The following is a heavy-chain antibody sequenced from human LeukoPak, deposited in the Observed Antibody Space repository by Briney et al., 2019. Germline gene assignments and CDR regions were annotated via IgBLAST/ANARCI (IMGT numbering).Heavy chain of an antibody. CDR1: GFTFSSYW. D-gene: IGHD2-15*01. CDR2: IKQDGSEK. Sequence: GGSLRLSCAASGFTFSSYWMSWVRQAPGKGLEWVANIKQDGSEKYYVDSVKGRFTISRDNAKNSLYLQMNSLRAEDTAVYCCAREPPLYCSGGSCYSPLDYWGQGTLVTVSS. CDR3: AREPPLYCSGGSCYSPLDY. J-gene: IGHJ4*02. V-gene: IGHV3-7*01.